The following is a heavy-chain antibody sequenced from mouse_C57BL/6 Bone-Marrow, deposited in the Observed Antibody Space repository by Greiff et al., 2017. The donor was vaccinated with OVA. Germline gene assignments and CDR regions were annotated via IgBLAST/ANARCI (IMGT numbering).Heavy chain of an antibody. V-gene: IGHV5-9*01. CDR3: ARQRYYGSRYYAMDY. Sequence: EVKVVESGGGLVKPGGSLKLSCAASGFTFSSYTMSWVRQTPEKRLEWVATISGGGGNTYYPDSVKGRFTISRDNAKNTLYLQMSSLRSEDTALYYCARQRYYGSRYYAMDYWGQGTSVTVSS. CDR1: GFTFSSYT. J-gene: IGHJ4*01. D-gene: IGHD1-1*01. CDR2: ISGGGGNT.